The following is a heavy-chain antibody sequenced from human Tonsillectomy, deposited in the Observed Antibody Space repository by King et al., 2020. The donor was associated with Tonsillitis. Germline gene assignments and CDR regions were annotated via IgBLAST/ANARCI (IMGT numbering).Heavy chain of an antibody. CDR1: GFTFSSYW. V-gene: IGHV3-74*01. CDR2: ISDDGSAT. CDR3: TRGYNWFDA. J-gene: IGHJ5*02. Sequence: VQLVESGGGLVQPGGSLRLSCAASGFTFSSYWMHWVRQAPGKGLVWVSRISDDGSATSYADSVKGRFTISRDKAKNTLFLQMNSVRAEDTAVYYCTRGYNWFDAWGQGTLVTVSS.